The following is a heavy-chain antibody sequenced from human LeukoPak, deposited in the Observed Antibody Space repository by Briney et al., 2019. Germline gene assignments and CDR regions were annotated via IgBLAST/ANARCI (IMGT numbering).Heavy chain of an antibody. V-gene: IGHV3-21*01. J-gene: IGHJ4*02. CDR3: ARDRGPFDY. CDR1: GFTFRSYA. D-gene: IGHD3-10*01. CDR2: ISSSSSYI. Sequence: GGSLRLSCAASGFTFRSYAMSWVRQAPGKGLEWVSSISSSSSYIYYADSVKGRFTISRDNAKNSLYLQMNSLRAEDTAVYYCARDRGPFDYWGQGTLVTVSS.